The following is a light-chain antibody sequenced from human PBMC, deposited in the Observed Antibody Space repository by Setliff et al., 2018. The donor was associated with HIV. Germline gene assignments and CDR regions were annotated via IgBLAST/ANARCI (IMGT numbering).Light chain of an antibody. CDR2: DVT. V-gene: IGLV2-14*01. Sequence: QSALTQPASVSGSPGQSITISCTGTNSDVGGYNYVSWYQHHPGKAPKLMIYDVTNRPSGVSNRFSGSKSGNTASLTISGLQAEDEADYYCTSYTSSSTYVFGTGTKVTVL. J-gene: IGLJ1*01. CDR3: TSYTSSSTYV. CDR1: NSDVGGYNY.